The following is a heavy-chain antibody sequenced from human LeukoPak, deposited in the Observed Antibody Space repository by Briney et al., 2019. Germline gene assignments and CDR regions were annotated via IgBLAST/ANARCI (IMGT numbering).Heavy chain of an antibody. CDR3: ARDPSVCTNGVCYAFDY. Sequence: GGSLRLSCAAFGFTFSSYAMHWVRQAPGKGLEWVAVISYDGSNKYYADSVKGRFTISRDNSKNTLYLQMNSLRAEDTAVYYCARDPSVCTNGVCYAFDYWGQGTLVTVSS. CDR2: ISYDGSNK. J-gene: IGHJ4*02. V-gene: IGHV3-30-3*01. D-gene: IGHD2-8*01. CDR1: GFTFSSYA.